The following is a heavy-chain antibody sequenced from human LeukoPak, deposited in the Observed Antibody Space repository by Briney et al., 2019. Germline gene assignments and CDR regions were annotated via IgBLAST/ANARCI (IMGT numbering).Heavy chain of an antibody. Sequence: GGSLRLSCAASGLTFSSYAMTWVRQAPGKGLEWVSAISGSDGTTYYADSVKGRFTISRDNSKNTLYLQMNSLRADDTAVYYCAKYYYDSGTYSFDYWGQGTLVTVSS. D-gene: IGHD3-10*01. V-gene: IGHV3-23*01. CDR1: GLTFSSYA. CDR3: AKYYYDSGTYSFDY. J-gene: IGHJ4*02. CDR2: ISGSDGTT.